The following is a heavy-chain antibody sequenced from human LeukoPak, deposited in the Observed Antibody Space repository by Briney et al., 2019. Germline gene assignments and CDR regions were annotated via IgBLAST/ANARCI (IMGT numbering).Heavy chain of an antibody. J-gene: IGHJ4*02. CDR1: GFTFSSYG. CDR3: ARERSEWELLPDPDY. D-gene: IGHD1-26*01. CDR2: IRYDGSNK. Sequence: GGSLRLSCAASGFTFSSYGMHWVRQAPGKGLEWVAFIRYDGSNKYYADSVKGRFTISRDNSKNTLYLQMNSLRAEDTAVYYCARERSEWELLPDPDYWGQGTLVTVSS. V-gene: IGHV3-30*02.